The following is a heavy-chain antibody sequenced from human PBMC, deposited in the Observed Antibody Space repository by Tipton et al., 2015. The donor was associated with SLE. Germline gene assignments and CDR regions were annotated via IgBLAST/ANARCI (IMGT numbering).Heavy chain of an antibody. D-gene: IGHD3-10*01. CDR3: ARIRPLGEITMVQGVPDYYYYYGMDV. J-gene: IGHJ6*02. V-gene: IGHV1-18*01. CDR2: ISAYNGNT. Sequence: QVQLVQSGAEVKKPGASVKVSCKASGYTFTSYGISWVRQAPGQGLEWMGWISAYNGNTNYAQKLQGRVTMTTDTSTSTAYMELRSLRSDDTAVYYCARIRPLGEITMVQGVPDYYYYYGMDVWGQGTTVTVSS. CDR1: GYTFTSYG.